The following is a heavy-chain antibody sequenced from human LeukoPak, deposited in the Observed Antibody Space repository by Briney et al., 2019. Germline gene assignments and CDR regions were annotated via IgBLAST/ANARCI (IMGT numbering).Heavy chain of an antibody. CDR3: TEDHGGIAI. CDR2: ISYDGSNK. Sequence: TGGSLRLSCAASGFTFSSYGMHWVRQAPGKGLEWVAVISYDGSNKYYADSVKGRFTISRDNSKNTLYLQMNSLRAEDTAVYYCTEDHGGIAICGQGTMVTVSS. J-gene: IGHJ3*02. CDR1: GFTFSSYG. D-gene: IGHD6-13*01. V-gene: IGHV3-30*18.